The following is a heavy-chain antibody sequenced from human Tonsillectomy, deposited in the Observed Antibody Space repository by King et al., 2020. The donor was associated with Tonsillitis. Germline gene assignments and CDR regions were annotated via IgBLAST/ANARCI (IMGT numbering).Heavy chain of an antibody. CDR1: GGSVSGYY. CDR3: ARGPAVITAIWFFDL. Sequence: VQLQESGPGLVQPSETLSLTCNVSGGSVSGYYWHWIRQPPGKGLEWIGYSYYTGTTNYRPSLKSRVTISVDTSKNQVSLKMSSVTAADTAVYYCARGPAVITAIWFFDLWGRGTLVTVSS. CDR2: SYYTGTT. J-gene: IGHJ2*01. D-gene: IGHD4-23*01. V-gene: IGHV4-59*02.